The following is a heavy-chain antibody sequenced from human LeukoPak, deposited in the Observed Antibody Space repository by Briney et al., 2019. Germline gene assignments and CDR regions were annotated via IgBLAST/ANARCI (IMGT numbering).Heavy chain of an antibody. J-gene: IGHJ4*02. CDR3: ARTVVVPAAKGGFDY. V-gene: IGHV3-30-3*01. CDR1: GFTFSSYA. CDR2: ISYDGSNK. Sequence: GGSLRLSCAASGFTFSSYAMHWVRQAPGKGLEWVAVISYDGSNKYYADSVKGRFTISRDNSKNTLYLQMNSLRAEDTAVYYCARTVVVPAAKGGFDYWGQGTLVTVSS. D-gene: IGHD2-2*01.